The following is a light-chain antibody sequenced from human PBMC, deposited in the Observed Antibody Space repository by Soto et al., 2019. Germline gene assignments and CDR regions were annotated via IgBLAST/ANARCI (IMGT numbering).Light chain of an antibody. V-gene: IGKV1-39*01. CDR1: QNINSY. CDR2: AAS. CDR3: QQSYSTPQT. Sequence: DLQMTQSPSSLSASVGDRVTITCRASQNINSYLNWYQQKPGKAPNLLIYAASSLQSGVPSRFSGSGSGTEFTLTISSLHPEDFATYYCQQSYSTPQTFGHGTKVEVK. J-gene: IGKJ1*01.